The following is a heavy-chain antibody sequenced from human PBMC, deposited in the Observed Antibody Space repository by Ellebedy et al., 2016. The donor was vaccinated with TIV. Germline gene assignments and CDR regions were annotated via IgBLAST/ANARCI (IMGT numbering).Heavy chain of an antibody. Sequence: GESLKISCAASGFNFNSYALHWVRQAPGKGLEWVSLISYHGSDKYYADSVKGRFTISRDNSKNTLDLQMNNLRTEDTAVYYCARDFRWAFDHWGQGALVTVSS. J-gene: IGHJ4*02. V-gene: IGHV3-30*04. CDR3: ARDFRWAFDH. D-gene: IGHD4-23*01. CDR1: GFNFNSYA. CDR2: ISYHGSDK.